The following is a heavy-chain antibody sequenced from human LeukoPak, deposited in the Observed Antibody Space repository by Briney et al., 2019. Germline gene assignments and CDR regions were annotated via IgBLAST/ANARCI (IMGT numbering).Heavy chain of an antibody. CDR1: GFTFSSYA. V-gene: IGHV3-23*01. Sequence: GGSLRLSCAASGFTFSSYAMSWVRQAPGKGLEWVSAISGTGGSTYYADSAKGRITISRDNSKNTLYLQKNSLRAEDTAVYYSAKDQELLAPLQLDYWGQGTLVTVSS. CDR2: ISGTGGST. CDR3: AKDQELLAPLQLDY. D-gene: IGHD1-26*01. J-gene: IGHJ4*02.